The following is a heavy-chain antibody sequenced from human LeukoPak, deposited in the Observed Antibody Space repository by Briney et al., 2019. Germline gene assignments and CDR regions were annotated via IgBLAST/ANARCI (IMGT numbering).Heavy chain of an antibody. V-gene: IGHV4-31*03. Sequence: SETLSLTCSVSGGSISSGGYYWNWIRQHPGKGLEWIGYIYHSGSTNYNPSLKSRVTISVDTSKNQFSLKLTSVTAADTAIYYCARVGGMLTINNEAFDIWGQGTVVTVS. CDR1: GGSISSGGYY. D-gene: IGHD5-24*01. CDR3: ARVGGMLTINNEAFDI. CDR2: IYHSGST. J-gene: IGHJ3*02.